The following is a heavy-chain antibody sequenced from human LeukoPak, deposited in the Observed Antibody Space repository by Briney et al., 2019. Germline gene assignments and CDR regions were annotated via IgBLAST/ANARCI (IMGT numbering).Heavy chain of an antibody. CDR1: GGSISSGGYS. CDR2: IYSGGST. V-gene: IGHV3-53*01. J-gene: IGHJ4*02. Sequence: LSLTCAVSGGSISSGGYSWSWIRQSPGKSLEWVSVIYSGGSTYYADSVKGRFTISRDNSKNTLYLQMNSQRAEDTAVYYCARGSGSYAPFDYWGQGTLVTVSS. CDR3: ARGSGSYAPFDY. D-gene: IGHD1-26*01.